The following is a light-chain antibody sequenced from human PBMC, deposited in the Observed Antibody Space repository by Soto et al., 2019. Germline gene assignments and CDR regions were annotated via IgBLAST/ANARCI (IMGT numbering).Light chain of an antibody. V-gene: IGLV1-40*01. Sequence: QSVLTQPPSVSGAPGQSVTISCTGTSSNIGAGFDVHWYQQFPGTDPKVLIYDNTNRPPAVPDRFSASKSGTSTSLAISGIQAEDEADYYCQSYDSSLSGEKVFGTGNKVTV. CDR1: SSNIGAGFD. CDR2: DNT. J-gene: IGLJ1*01. CDR3: QSYDSSLSGEKV.